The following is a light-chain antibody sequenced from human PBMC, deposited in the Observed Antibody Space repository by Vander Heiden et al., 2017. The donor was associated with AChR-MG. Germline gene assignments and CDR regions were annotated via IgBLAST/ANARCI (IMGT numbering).Light chain of an antibody. Sequence: PGERVTLSCRASQSVSSSYVTWYQQKPGQAPRLLIYGASTRATGIPARFSGSGSGTDFTLTISSLQPEDFAVYYWQQDYNAWTFGQGTKVEIK. J-gene: IGKJ1*01. CDR3: QQDYNAWT. CDR1: QSVSSSY. V-gene: IGKV3D-7*01. CDR2: GAS.